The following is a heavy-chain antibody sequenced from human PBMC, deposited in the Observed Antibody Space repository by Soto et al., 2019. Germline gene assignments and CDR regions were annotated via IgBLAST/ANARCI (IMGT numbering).Heavy chain of an antibody. CDR2: IYWDDDK. J-gene: IGHJ4*02. CDR1: GFSLTTREVG. D-gene: IGHD3-10*01. CDR3: AHRAYYYGSGSYYTH. V-gene: IGHV2-5*02. Sequence: GPTLVNPTQTLTLTCTFSGFSLTTREVGVGWIRQPPGKALEWLALIYWDDDKRYRPSLKSRLTIVKDTSKNLVILIMTNMDPEDTATYYCAHRAYYYGSGSYYTHWGQGILVTVSS.